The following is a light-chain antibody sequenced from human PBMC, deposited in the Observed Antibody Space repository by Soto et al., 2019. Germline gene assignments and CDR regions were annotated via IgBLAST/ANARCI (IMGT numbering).Light chain of an antibody. CDR1: SSDVGGYNY. CDR2: EVS. CDR3: TSYTSSSTRV. Sequence: QSALTQPASVSGSPGQSITISCTGTSSDVGGYNYVSWYQQHPGKAPKLMIYEVSNRPSGVSNRFSGSKSGNTASLTISGLQAEEEADYSCTSYTSSSTRVFGGGTKLTVL. V-gene: IGLV2-14*01. J-gene: IGLJ3*02.